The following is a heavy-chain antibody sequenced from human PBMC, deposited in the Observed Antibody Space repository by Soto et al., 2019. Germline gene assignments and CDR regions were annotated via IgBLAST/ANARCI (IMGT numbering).Heavy chain of an antibody. CDR1: GFTFSSYW. J-gene: IGHJ6*02. Sequence: PGGSLRLSCAASGFTFSSYWMSWVRQAPGKGLGWVANIKQDGSEKYYVDSVKGRFTISRDNAKNSLYLQMNSLRAEDTAVYYCAREDTAMVNYYYYYGMDVWGQGTTVTVSS. CDR3: AREDTAMVNYYYYYGMDV. V-gene: IGHV3-7*03. CDR2: IKQDGSEK. D-gene: IGHD5-18*01.